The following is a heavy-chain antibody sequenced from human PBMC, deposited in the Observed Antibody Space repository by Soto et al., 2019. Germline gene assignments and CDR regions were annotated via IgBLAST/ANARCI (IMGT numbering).Heavy chain of an antibody. D-gene: IGHD1-26*01. CDR1: GGSISSYF. V-gene: IGHV4-59*01. Sequence: QVQLLESGPGLVKPSETLSLTCTIYGGSISSYFWSWIRQPPGKGLEWIGYIHYSGTTVYSPSPKSRVTMSIDTSENQFTLNLTSVTAADTAVYYCARDTGSYYLDSWGQGSLVTVSS. CDR2: IHYSGTT. J-gene: IGHJ4*01. CDR3: ARDTGSYYLDS.